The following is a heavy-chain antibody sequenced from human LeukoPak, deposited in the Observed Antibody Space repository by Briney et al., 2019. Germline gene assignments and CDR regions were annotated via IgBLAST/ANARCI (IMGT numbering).Heavy chain of an antibody. J-gene: IGHJ4*02. CDR3: ARERTDTSMDY. CDR2: IYTSGST. D-gene: IGHD5-18*01. V-gene: IGHV4-61*02. CDR1: GGSISSGSYY. Sequence: SETLSLTCTVSGGSISSGSYYWTWIRQPAGKGLEWIGRIYTSGSTNHNPSLKSRVTISLDTSKNQFSLKLISVTAADTAVYFCARERTDTSMDYWGQGTMVTVSS.